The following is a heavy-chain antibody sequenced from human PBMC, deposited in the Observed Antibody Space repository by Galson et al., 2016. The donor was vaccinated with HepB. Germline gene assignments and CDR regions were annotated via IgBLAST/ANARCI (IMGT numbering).Heavy chain of an antibody. J-gene: IGHJ4*02. D-gene: IGHD6-19*01. CDR1: GDSVSSNSAA. CDR2: TYYRSKWYN. Sequence: CAISGDSVSSNSAAWNWIRQSPSRGLEWLGRTYYRSKWYNDYAVSVKSRITINPDTSMNQFSLQLNSVTPEDTAVYYCARVHQGWYAGYFDYWGQGTLVTVSS. V-gene: IGHV6-1*01. CDR3: ARVHQGWYAGYFDY.